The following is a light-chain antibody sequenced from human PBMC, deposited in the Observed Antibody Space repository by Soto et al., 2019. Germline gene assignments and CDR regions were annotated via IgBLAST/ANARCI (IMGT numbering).Light chain of an antibody. Sequence: QSALTQPPSASGSPGQSVTISCTGTSSDVGGYNYVPWYQQHPGKAPKLMIYEVSKRPSGVPDRFSGSKSGNTASLTVSGLQAEDEADYYCSSYAGSNKLLFGGGTKLTVL. CDR1: SSDVGGYNY. CDR2: EVS. J-gene: IGLJ2*01. V-gene: IGLV2-8*01. CDR3: SSYAGSNKLL.